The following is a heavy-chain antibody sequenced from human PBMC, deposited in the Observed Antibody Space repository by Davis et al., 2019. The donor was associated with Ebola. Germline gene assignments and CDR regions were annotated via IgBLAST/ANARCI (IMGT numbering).Heavy chain of an antibody. CDR1: GFTFSSYW. CDR2: IKQDGSEK. CDR3: ARGPSTGNSFTY. V-gene: IGHV3-7*01. D-gene: IGHD4-23*01. Sequence: PGESLKISCAASGFTFSSYWMSWVRQAPGKGLEWVANIKQDGSEKYYVDSLKGRFTISRDNAKNSLSLQMNGLRAEDTAFYYCARGPSTGNSFTYWGQGTLVTVSS. J-gene: IGHJ4*02.